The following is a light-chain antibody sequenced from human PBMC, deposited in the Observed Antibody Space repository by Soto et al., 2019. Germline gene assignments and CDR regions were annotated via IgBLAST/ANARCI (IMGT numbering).Light chain of an antibody. J-gene: IGLJ1*01. V-gene: IGLV2-14*01. CDR3: SSYTSSSTYV. Sequence: SLPRPLASVPGSPGQSITISCTGTISDVGGYNYVSWYQQHPGKAPKLMIYEVSNRPSGVSNRFSGSKSGNTASLTISGLQAEDEADYYCSSYTSSSTYVFGTGTEVTVL. CDR1: ISDVGGYNY. CDR2: EVS.